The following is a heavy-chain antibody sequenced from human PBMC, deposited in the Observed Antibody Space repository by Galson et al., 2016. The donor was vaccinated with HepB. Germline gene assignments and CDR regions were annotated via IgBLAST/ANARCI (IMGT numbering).Heavy chain of an antibody. Sequence: CAISGDSVSSNSAAWNWIRQSPSRGLEWLGRTYYKSKWHDDYAVSVESRIIINPDTSKNQFSLHLNSVTPEDTAVYYCARDSFDSHGSGSPPFDYWGQGTLVTVSS. CDR3: ARDSFDSHGSGSPPFDY. CDR2: TYYKSKWHD. J-gene: IGHJ4*02. V-gene: IGHV6-1*01. D-gene: IGHD3-10*01. CDR1: GDSVSSNSAA.